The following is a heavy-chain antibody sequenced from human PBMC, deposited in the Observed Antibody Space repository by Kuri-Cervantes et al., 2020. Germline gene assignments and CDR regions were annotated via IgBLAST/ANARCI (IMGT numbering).Heavy chain of an antibody. V-gene: IGHV4-31*03. CDR1: GGSISSGGYY. Sequence: LRLSCTVSGGSISSGGYYWSWIRQHPGKGLEWIGYIYYSGSTYYNPSLKSRVTISVDTSKNQFSLKLSSVTAADTAVYYCARGHAVRDGYFPPSFDYWGQGTLVTVSS. J-gene: IGHJ4*02. CDR2: IYYSGST. CDR3: ARGHAVRDGYFPPSFDY. D-gene: IGHD5-24*01.